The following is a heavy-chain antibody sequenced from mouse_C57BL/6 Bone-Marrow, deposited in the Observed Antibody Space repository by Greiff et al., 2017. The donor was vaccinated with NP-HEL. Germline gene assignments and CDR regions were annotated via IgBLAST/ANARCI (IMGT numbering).Heavy chain of an antibody. Sequence: QVQLQQSGPELVKPGASVKISCKASGYAFSSSWMNWVKQRPGKGLEWIGRIYPGDGDTNYNGKFKGKATLTADKSSSTAYMQLSSLTSEDSAVYFCANYYGSRMDYWGQGTSVTFSS. J-gene: IGHJ4*01. D-gene: IGHD1-1*01. CDR2: IYPGDGDT. CDR1: GYAFSSSW. V-gene: IGHV1-82*01. CDR3: ANYYGSRMDY.